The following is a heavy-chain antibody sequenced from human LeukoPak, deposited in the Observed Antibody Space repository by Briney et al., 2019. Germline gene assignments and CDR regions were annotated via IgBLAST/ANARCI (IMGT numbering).Heavy chain of an antibody. J-gene: IGHJ5*02. CDR1: GFTFSSYG. CDR2: ISYDGSNK. Sequence: GGSLRLSCAASGFTFSSYGMYWVRQAPGKGLEWVAVISYDGSNKYYADSVKGRFTISRDNSKNTLYLQMNSLRAEDTAVYYCARDSYYGSGSYYLDISWFDPRGQGTLVTVSS. V-gene: IGHV3-30*03. CDR3: ARDSYYGSGSYYLDISWFDP. D-gene: IGHD3-10*01.